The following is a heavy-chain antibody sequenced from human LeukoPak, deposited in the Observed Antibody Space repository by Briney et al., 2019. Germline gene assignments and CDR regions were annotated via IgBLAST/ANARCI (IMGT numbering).Heavy chain of an antibody. J-gene: IGHJ5*02. CDR1: GGSFSGYY. CDR3: ARVRTDYYDSSGYPPVLFDP. CDR2: INHSGST. V-gene: IGHV4-34*01. Sequence: PSETLSLTYAVYGGSFSGYYWSWIRQPPGKGLEWIGEINHSGSTNYNPSLKSRVTISVDTSKNQFSLKLSSVTAADTAVYYCARVRTDYYDSSGYPPVLFDPWGQGTLVTVSS. D-gene: IGHD3-22*01.